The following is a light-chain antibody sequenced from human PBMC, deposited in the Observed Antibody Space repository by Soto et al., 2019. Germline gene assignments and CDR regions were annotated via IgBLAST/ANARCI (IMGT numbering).Light chain of an antibody. Sequence: DIVMTQSPDSLAVSLGERATINCNSSQSVLYSSNSKNYLTWYQQKPGQPPKLLIYWASTRESGVPDRFSGSGSGTDFTLTISSLQAEDVAVYYCQQYYSTPQTFGQGTKVEIK. V-gene: IGKV4-1*01. CDR2: WAS. CDR3: QQYYSTPQT. CDR1: QSVLYSSNSKNY. J-gene: IGKJ1*01.